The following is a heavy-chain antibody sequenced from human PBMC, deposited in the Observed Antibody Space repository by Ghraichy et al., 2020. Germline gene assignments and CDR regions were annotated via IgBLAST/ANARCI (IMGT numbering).Heavy chain of an antibody. CDR2: IYHSGST. CDR1: GGSISSGGYS. CDR3: ARGRVPPNYYDSSGYGDFAY. D-gene: IGHD3-22*01. J-gene: IGHJ4*02. Sequence: TLSLTCAVSGGSISSGGYSWSWIRQPPGKALEWIGNIYHSGSTYYNPSLNSRVTISVDRSRNQFSLKLSSVTAADTAVYYCARGRVPPNYYDSSGYGDFAYWGQGTLVTVSS. V-gene: IGHV4-30-2*01.